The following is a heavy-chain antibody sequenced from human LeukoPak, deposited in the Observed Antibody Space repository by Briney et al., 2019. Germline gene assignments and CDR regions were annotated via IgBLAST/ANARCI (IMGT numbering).Heavy chain of an antibody. V-gene: IGHV4-39*07. J-gene: IGHJ3*01. CDR1: GGSISTSNYY. CDR3: ARDVHIYGNAFGV. Sequence: SETLSLTCTVSGGSISTSNYYWGWIRQPPGKGLEWIGNIFYSGSTYYSPSLKSRVTISLDTSRNQFSLKLSSVTASDTAMYYCARDVHIYGNAFGVWGQGTMVTVSS. CDR2: IFYSGST. D-gene: IGHD1-1*01.